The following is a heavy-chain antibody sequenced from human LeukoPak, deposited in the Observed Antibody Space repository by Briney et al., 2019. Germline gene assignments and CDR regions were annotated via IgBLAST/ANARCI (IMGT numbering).Heavy chain of an antibody. CDR1: GFTFSDYY. J-gene: IGHJ4*02. D-gene: IGHD4-17*01. CDR2: ISSSGNTI. V-gene: IGHV3-11*01. Sequence: GGSLRLSCAASGFTFSDYYMSWIRQAPGKGLEWVSYISSSGNTIYYADSVKGRFTISRDNAKNSLYPQMNSLRAEDTAVYYCAREARQGGLGDYIPLDYWGQGTLVTVSS. CDR3: AREARQGGLGDYIPLDY.